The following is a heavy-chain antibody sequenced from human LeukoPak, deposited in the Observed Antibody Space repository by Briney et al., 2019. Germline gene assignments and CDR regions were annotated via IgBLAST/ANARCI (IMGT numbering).Heavy chain of an antibody. CDR3: AKSYDFWSGYYPATEDF. J-gene: IGHJ4*02. D-gene: IGHD3-3*01. Sequence: GGSLRLSCAASGFTFSSYGMHWVRQAPGKGLEWVSFIRYDGSNKYYADSVKGRFTISRDNSKNTLYLQMNSLRAEDTAVYYCAKSYDFWSGYYPATEDFWGQGTLVTVSS. CDR2: IRYDGSNK. V-gene: IGHV3-30*02. CDR1: GFTFSSYG.